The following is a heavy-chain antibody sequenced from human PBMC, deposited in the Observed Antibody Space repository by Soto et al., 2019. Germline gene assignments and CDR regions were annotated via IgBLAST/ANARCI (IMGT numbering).Heavy chain of an antibody. CDR1: GFTFSSYA. D-gene: IGHD6-19*01. CDR3: ATGGGIAGAGTHLDY. V-gene: IGHV3-23*01. CDR2: IGGSGAGT. Sequence: EVQLLESGGGLVQPGGSLRLSCAASGFTFSSYAMSWVRQAPGKGLEWVSGIGGSGAGTNYADSVKGRFTISRDNSKNTLYLQMSSLRDEDTAVYYCATGGGIAGAGTHLDYWGQGTLVTVSS. J-gene: IGHJ4*02.